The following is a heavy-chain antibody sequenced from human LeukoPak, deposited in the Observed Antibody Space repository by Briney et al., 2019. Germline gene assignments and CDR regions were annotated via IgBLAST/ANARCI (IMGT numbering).Heavy chain of an antibody. CDR3: ARDGTTVTIQYYGMDV. CDR2: ISAYNGNT. Sequence: GASVKVSCKASGYTFTSYGISWVRQAPGQGLEWMGWISAYNGNTNYAQKLQGGVTMTTDTSTSTAYMELRSLRSDDTAVYYCARDGTTVTIQYYGMDVWGQGTTVTVSS. J-gene: IGHJ6*02. CDR1: GYTFTSYG. D-gene: IGHD4-17*01. V-gene: IGHV1-18*01.